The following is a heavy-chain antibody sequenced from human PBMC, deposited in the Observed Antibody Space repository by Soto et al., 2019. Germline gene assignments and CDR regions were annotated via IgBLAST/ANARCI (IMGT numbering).Heavy chain of an antibody. V-gene: IGHV4-30-2*01. Sequence: PSETLSLTCAVSGGSISSGGYSWSWIRQPPGKGLEWIGYIYHSGSTYYNPSPKSRVTISVDRSKNQFSLKLSSVTAADTAVYYCARGRDYYDSSGYPPPNWFDPWGQGTLVTVSS. CDR1: GGSISSGGYS. J-gene: IGHJ5*02. D-gene: IGHD3-22*01. CDR3: ARGRDYYDSSGYPPPNWFDP. CDR2: IYHSGST.